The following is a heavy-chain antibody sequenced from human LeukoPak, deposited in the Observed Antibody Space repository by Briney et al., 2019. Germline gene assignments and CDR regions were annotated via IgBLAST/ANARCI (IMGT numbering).Heavy chain of an antibody. D-gene: IGHD1-1*01. V-gene: IGHV3-33*06. Sequence: SGGSLRLSCAASGFTFSSYGMHWVRQAPGKGLEWVAVIWYDGSNKYYADSVKGRFTISRDNSKNTLYLQMNSLRAEETAVYYCAKGRXGIEYWGQGXXVTVSS. CDR1: GFTFSSYG. CDR2: IWYDGSNK. J-gene: IGHJ4*02. CDR3: AKGRXGIEY.